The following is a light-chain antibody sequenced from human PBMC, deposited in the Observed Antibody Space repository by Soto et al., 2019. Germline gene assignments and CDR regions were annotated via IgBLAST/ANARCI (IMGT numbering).Light chain of an antibody. CDR1: SSDVGSYNF. Sequence: QSVLTQPASVSGSPGQSTTISCTGTSSDVGSYNFVSWFQQHPGKAPKLMIYEGSERPSGVSNRFSGSKSGNTASLTISGLQADDEAHYYCCSYAGSSPYVFGTGTKVTVL. CDR3: CSYAGSSPYV. J-gene: IGLJ1*01. V-gene: IGLV2-23*01. CDR2: EGS.